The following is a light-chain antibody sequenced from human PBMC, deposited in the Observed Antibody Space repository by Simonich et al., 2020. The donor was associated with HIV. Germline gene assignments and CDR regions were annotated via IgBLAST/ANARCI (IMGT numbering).Light chain of an antibody. J-gene: IGKJ2*01. CDR1: QSVLYSSNNKNY. Sequence: DIVMTQSPDSLAVSLGERVTINCKSSQSVLYSSNNKNYLAWYQQKPGQPPKLLIYWASTRESGVPDRFSGSGSGPDFTLTISSLQAEDVAVYYCQQYYDTPYTFGQGTKLEIK. CDR2: WAS. CDR3: QQYYDTPYT. V-gene: IGKV4-1*01.